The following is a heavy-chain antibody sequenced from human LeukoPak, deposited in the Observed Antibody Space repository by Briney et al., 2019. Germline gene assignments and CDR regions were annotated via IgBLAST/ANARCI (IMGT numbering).Heavy chain of an antibody. CDR2: FSSDGYTT. J-gene: IGHJ4*02. CDR1: GFTFSTYG. Sequence: GGSLRLSCAASGFTFSTYGMHWVRQAPGKGLEWVTLFSSDGYTTYYADSVKGRFTISRDNSQNTLYLQMNSLRAEDTAVYYCAKSGGSYFSTLDSWGQGTLVTVSS. V-gene: IGHV3-30*18. D-gene: IGHD1-26*01. CDR3: AKSGGSYFSTLDS.